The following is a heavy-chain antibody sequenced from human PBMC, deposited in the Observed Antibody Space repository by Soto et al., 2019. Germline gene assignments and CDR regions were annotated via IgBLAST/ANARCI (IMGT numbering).Heavy chain of an antibody. D-gene: IGHD3-3*01. CDR2: INHSGST. Sequence: SETLSLTCAVYGGSFSGYYCSWIRQPPGKGLEWIGEINHSGSTNYNPSLKSRVTISVDTSKNQFSLKLSSVTAADTAVYYCARRRITIFGVVIIEGMDVWGQGTTVTVSS. J-gene: IGHJ6*02. CDR3: ARRRITIFGVVIIEGMDV. CDR1: GGSFSGYY. V-gene: IGHV4-34*01.